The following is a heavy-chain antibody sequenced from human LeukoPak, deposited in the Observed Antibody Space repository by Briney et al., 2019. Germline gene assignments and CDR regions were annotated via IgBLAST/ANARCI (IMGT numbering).Heavy chain of an antibody. J-gene: IGHJ4*02. D-gene: IGHD6-13*01. CDR2: IKQDGSEK. CDR3: ARPRDSGWSKTWDY. V-gene: IGHV3-7*03. CDR1: GFTFRTYW. Sequence: GGSLRLSCEGSGFTFRTYWMTWVRQAPGKGLEWVANIKQDGSEKYYVASVKGRFTISRDNAQNSLYLQMNSLRAEDTAVYYCARPRDSGWSKTWDYWGQGTLVTVSS.